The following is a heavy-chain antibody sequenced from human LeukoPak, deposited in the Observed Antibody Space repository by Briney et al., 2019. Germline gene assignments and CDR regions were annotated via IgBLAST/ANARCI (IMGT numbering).Heavy chain of an antibody. Sequence: KPSETLSLTCTVSGGSISSYYWSWIRQPPGKGLEWIGYIYYSGSTNYNPSLKSRVTISVDTSKNQFSLKLSSVTAADTAVYYCARSYGSGWFSGFDPWGQGTLVTVSS. CDR2: IYYSGST. D-gene: IGHD6-19*01. J-gene: IGHJ5*02. V-gene: IGHV4-59*01. CDR1: GGSISSYY. CDR3: ARSYGSGWFSGFDP.